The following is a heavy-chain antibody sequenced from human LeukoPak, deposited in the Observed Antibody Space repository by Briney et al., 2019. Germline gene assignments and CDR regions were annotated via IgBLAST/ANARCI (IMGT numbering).Heavy chain of an antibody. D-gene: IGHD3-10*01. CDR3: ARPIGGYAFDI. CDR1: GGSISIGGYY. J-gene: IGHJ3*02. CDR2: IYHSGST. Sequence: PSQNESLTCTVSGGSISIGGYYWSWIRQPPGKGLEWIGYIYHSGSTYYNPSLKSRVTISVDRSKNQFSLKLSSVTAADTAVYYCARPIGGYAFDIWGQGTMVTVSS. V-gene: IGHV4-30-2*01.